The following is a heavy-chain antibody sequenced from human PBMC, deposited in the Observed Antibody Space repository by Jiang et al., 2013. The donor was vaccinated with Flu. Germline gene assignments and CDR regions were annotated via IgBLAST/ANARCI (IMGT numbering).Heavy chain of an antibody. D-gene: IGHD2-15*01. J-gene: IGHJ5*02. CDR1: GYTFTSYD. CDR3: ARGALLVVVAATNWFDP. CDR2: MNPNSGNT. V-gene: IGHV1-8*01. Sequence: SVKVSCKASGYTFTSYDINWVRQATGQGLEWMGWMNPNSGNTGYAQKFQGRVTMTRNTSISTAYMELSSLRSEDTAVYYCARGALLVVVAATNWFDPWGQGTLVTVSS.